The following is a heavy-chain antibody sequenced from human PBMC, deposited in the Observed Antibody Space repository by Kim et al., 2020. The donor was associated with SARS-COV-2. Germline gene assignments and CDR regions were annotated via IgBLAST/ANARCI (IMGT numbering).Heavy chain of an antibody. CDR1: GGSISSYY. D-gene: IGHD3-16*02. V-gene: IGHV4-59*01. Sequence: SETLSLTCTVSGGSISSYYWSWIRQPPGKGLEWIGYIYYSGSTNYNPSLKSRVTISVDTSKNQFSLKLSSVTAADTAVYYCARSYRRGYPGWAYYYYGMDVWGQGTTVTVSS. J-gene: IGHJ6*02. CDR2: IYYSGST. CDR3: ARSYRRGYPGWAYYYYGMDV.